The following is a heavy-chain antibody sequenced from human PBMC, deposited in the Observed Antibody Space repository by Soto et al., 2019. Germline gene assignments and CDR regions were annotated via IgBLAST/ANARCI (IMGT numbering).Heavy chain of an antibody. CDR3: ARDPTYYDSSGYVDY. CDR1: GYTYTSYG. CDR2: ISAYNGNT. J-gene: IGHJ4*02. D-gene: IGHD3-22*01. Sequence: GASVKVSCKASGYTYTSYGISWVRQAPGQGLEWMGWISAYNGNTNYAQKLQGRVTMTTDTSTSTAYMELRSLRSDDTAVYYCARDPTYYDSSGYVDYWGQGTLVTVSS. V-gene: IGHV1-18*01.